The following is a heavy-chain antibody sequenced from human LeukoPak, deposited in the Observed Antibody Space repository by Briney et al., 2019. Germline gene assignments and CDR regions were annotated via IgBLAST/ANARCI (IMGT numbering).Heavy chain of an antibody. V-gene: IGHV4-34*01. CDR3: ARDPYSSGGSCYYYYYGMDV. J-gene: IGHJ6*02. CDR2: INYSGST. CDR1: GGSFRGYY. Sequence: SETLSLSCAVYGGSFRGYYWSWVRQPPGKGLEWIGEINYSGSTNYSPSLKSRVTISVDTSKNQFSLKLSSVTAADTAVYYCARDPYSSGGSCYYYYYGMDVWGQGTTVTVSS. D-gene: IGHD2-15*01.